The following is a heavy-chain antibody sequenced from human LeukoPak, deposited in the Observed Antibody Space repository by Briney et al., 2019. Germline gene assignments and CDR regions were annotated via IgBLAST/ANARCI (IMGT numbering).Heavy chain of an antibody. CDR2: VSPPGGGT. CDR1: GFTFSNHG. V-gene: IGHV3-21*01. CDR3: ARVSGYSYGFLDY. D-gene: IGHD5-18*01. J-gene: IGHJ4*02. Sequence: GGSLRLSCAASGFTFSNHGMNWVRQAPGKGLEWLSGVSPPGGGTYYADSVKGRFTISRDNAKNSLYLQMNSLRAEDTAVYYCARVSGYSYGFLDYWGQGTLVTVSS.